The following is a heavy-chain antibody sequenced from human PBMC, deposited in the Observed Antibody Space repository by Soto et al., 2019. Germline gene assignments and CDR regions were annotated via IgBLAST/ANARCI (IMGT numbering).Heavy chain of an antibody. CDR3: AKDLNDYGDFASPNY. CDR1: GFTFSTYA. Sequence: GGSLRLSCAVSGFTFSTYAMSWVRQAPGKGLEWVSTVRGSGSSTYYSDSVKGRFTIYRDNSKNTLYLQMNSLRAEDTAVYYCAKDLNDYGDFASPNYWGQGTLVTVSS. J-gene: IGHJ4*02. V-gene: IGHV3-23*01. CDR2: VRGSGSST. D-gene: IGHD4-17*01.